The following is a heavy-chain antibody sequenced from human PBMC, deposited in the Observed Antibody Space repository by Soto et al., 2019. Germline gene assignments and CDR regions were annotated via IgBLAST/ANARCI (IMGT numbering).Heavy chain of an antibody. CDR3: ARVSRGITIFGVVPPDPQYYYYGMDV. D-gene: IGHD3-3*01. V-gene: IGHV1-18*01. Sequence: ASVKVSCKASGGTFTSYGISWVRQAPGQGLEWMGWISAYNGNTNYAQKLQGRVTMTTDTSTSTAYMELRSLRSDDTAVYYCARVSRGITIFGVVPPDPQYYYYGMDVWGHGTTVTVSS. CDR2: ISAYNGNT. J-gene: IGHJ6*02. CDR1: GGTFTSYG.